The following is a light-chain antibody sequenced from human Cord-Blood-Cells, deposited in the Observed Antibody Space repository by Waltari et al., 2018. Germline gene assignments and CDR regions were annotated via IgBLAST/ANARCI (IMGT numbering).Light chain of an antibody. CDR3: CSYAGSSTVV. CDR2: EGS. Sequence: QSALPQPASVSGSPGQSITISCTGTSSDVGSYNLFSWYQQHPGKAPKLMIYEGSKRPSGVSNRFSGSKSGNTASLTISGLQAEDEADYYCCSYAGSSTVVFGGGTKLTVL. J-gene: IGLJ2*01. V-gene: IGLV2-23*01. CDR1: SSDVGSYNL.